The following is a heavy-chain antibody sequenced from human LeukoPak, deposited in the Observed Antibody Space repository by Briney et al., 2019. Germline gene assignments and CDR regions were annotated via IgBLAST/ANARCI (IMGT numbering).Heavy chain of an antibody. Sequence: SETLSLTCTVSGGSIGSYYWSWIRQPPGKGLEWIGYIYYSGSTNHNPSLKSRVTISVDTSKNQFSLKLSSVTAADTAVYYCARGSKRDHAFDIWGQGTMVTVSS. V-gene: IGHV4-59*01. CDR3: ARGSKRDHAFDI. CDR1: GGSIGSYY. CDR2: IYYSGST. J-gene: IGHJ3*02. D-gene: IGHD3-10*01.